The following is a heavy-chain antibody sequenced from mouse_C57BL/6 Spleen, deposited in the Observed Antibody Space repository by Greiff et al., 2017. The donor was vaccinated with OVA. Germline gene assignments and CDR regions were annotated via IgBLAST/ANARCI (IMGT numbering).Heavy chain of an antibody. V-gene: IGHV5-12*01. J-gene: IGHJ4*01. CDR3: ATYDGDYYAMDY. Sequence: EVKLQESGGGLVQPGGSLKLSCAASGFTFSDYYMYWVRQTPEKRLEWVAYISNGGGSTYYPDTVKGRFTISRDNAKNTLYLQMSRLKSEDTAMYYCATYDGDYYAMDYWGQGTSVTVSS. CDR2: ISNGGGST. CDR1: GFTFSDYY. D-gene: IGHD2-3*01.